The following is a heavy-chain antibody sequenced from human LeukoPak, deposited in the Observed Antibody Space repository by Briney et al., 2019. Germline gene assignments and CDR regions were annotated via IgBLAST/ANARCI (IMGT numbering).Heavy chain of an antibody. D-gene: IGHD3-22*01. CDR3: ARGSSQIYYYDSSGYSHAFDY. CDR1: GGSISSSNW. J-gene: IGHJ4*02. V-gene: IGHV4-4*02. Sequence: SETLSLTCAVSGGSISSSNWWSWVRQPPGKGLEWIGEIYHSGSTNYNPSLKSRVTISVDKSKNQFSLKLSSVTAADTAVYYCARGSSQIYYYDSSGYSHAFDYWGQGTLVTVSS. CDR2: IYHSGST.